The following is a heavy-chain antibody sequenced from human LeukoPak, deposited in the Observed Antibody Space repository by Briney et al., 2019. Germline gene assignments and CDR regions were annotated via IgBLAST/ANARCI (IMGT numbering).Heavy chain of an antibody. CDR3: AKESSGILTGYYYH. CDR1: GFTFDDYA. D-gene: IGHD3-9*01. Sequence: GGCLRLSCAASGFTFDDYAMRWGRQAPGKGLGWVSGITWNSGSIGYADSAKGRFTISRDNAKNSLYLQMNSLRAENTALYYCAKESSGILTGYYYHWGQRTLVTVSS. V-gene: IGHV3-9*01. J-gene: IGHJ5*02. CDR2: ITWNSGSI.